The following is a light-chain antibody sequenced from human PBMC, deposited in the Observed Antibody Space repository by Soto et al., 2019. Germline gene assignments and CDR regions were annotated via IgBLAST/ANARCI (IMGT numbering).Light chain of an antibody. CDR2: EVS. J-gene: IGLJ1*01. V-gene: IGLV2-8*01. CDR1: SSDVGGYNY. CDR3: SSYAGSNNLYV. Sequence: QSALTQPTSASGSPGQSVTISCTGTSSDVGGYNYVSWYQQHPGKAPKLMIYEVSKRPSGVPDRFSGSKSGNTASLTVSGLQAEDEADYYCSSYAGSNNLYVFGPRTKVTVL.